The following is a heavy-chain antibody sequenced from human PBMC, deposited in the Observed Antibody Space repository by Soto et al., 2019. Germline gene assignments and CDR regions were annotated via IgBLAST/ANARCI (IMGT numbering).Heavy chain of an antibody. CDR3: ARDRGYYYDSSGYYGVYYSYGMDV. CDR2: ISAYNGNT. V-gene: IGHV1-18*01. Sequence: ASVKVSCKASGYTFTSYGISWVRQAPGQGLEWMGWISAYNGNTNYAQKLQGRVTMTTDTSTSTAYMELRSLRSDDTAVYYCARDRGYYYDSSGYYGVYYSYGMDVWGQGTTVTVSS. CDR1: GYTFTSYG. D-gene: IGHD3-22*01. J-gene: IGHJ6*02.